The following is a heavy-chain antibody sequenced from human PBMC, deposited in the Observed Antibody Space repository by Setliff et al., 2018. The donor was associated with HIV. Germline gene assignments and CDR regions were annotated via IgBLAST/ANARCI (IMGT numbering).Heavy chain of an antibody. CDR1: GYSIRSAYY. CDR3: ARLVEVRGAANDYFDC. J-gene: IGHJ4*02. D-gene: IGHD3-10*01. Sequence: SEILSLTCAVSGYSIRSAYYWGWIRRPPGKGLEWIGSIYHGGSSYYNSSLKSRVTISVDTSKNQISLKLSSVTAADTAVYYCARLVEVRGAANDYFDCWGQGTLVTVSS. V-gene: IGHV4-38-2*01. CDR2: IYHGGSS.